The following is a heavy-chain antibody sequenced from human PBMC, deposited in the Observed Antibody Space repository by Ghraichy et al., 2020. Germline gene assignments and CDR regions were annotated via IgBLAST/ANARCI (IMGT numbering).Heavy chain of an antibody. V-gene: IGHV4-34*01. Sequence: SETLSLTCAVYGGSFSGYYWSWIRQPPGKGLEWIGEINHSGSTNYNPSLKSRVTISVDTSKNQFSLKLSSVTAADTAVYYCARGWTYRPKVVAAGNWGLYYGMDVWGQGTTVTVSS. D-gene: IGHD7-27*01. CDR3: ARGWTYRPKVVAAGNWGLYYGMDV. CDR1: GGSFSGYY. J-gene: IGHJ6*02. CDR2: INHSGST.